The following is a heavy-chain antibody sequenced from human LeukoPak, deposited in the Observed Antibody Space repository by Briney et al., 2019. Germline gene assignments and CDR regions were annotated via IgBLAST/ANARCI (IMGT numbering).Heavy chain of an antibody. Sequence: KPSQTLSLTCAVSGGSISSGGYSWSWIRQPPGKGLEWIGYIYHSGSTNYNPSLKSRVTISVDTSKNQFSLKLSSVTAADTAVYYCARRQRRIVPAAKKGNWFDPWGQGTLVTVSS. D-gene: IGHD2-2*01. CDR3: ARRQRRIVPAAKKGNWFDP. CDR2: IYHSGST. V-gene: IGHV4-30-2*01. J-gene: IGHJ5*02. CDR1: GGSISSGGYS.